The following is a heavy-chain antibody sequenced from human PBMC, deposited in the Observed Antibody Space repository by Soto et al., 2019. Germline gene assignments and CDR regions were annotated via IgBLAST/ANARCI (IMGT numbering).Heavy chain of an antibody. CDR2: IYHSGST. V-gene: IGHV4-4*02. D-gene: IGHD3-9*01. J-gene: IGHJ4*02. CDR3: ASTYYDILTGYYRSFDY. CDR1: GGSISSSNW. Sequence: SETLSLTCAVSGGSISSSNWWSWVRQPPGKGLEWIGEIYHSGSTNYNPSLKSRVTISVDKSKNQFSLKLSSVTAADTAVYYCASTYYDILTGYYRSFDYWGQGTLVTV.